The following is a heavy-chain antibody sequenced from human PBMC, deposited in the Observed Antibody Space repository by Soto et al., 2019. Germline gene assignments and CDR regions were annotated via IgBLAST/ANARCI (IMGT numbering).Heavy chain of an antibody. CDR1: GYTLTELS. V-gene: IGHV1-24*01. D-gene: IGHD3-3*01. CDR3: ATDARLRFLEWLTLDY. J-gene: IGHJ4*02. CDR2: FDPEDGET. Sequence: QVPLVQSGAEVKKPGASVKVSCKVSGYTLTELSMHWVRQAPGKGLEWMGGFDPEDGETIYAQKFQGRVTMTEDTSTDTAYMELSSLRSEDTAVYYCATDARLRFLEWLTLDYWGQGTLVTVSS.